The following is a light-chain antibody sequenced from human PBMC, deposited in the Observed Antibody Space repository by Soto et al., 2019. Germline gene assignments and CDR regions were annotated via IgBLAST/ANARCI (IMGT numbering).Light chain of an antibody. V-gene: IGKV3-20*01. J-gene: IGKJ1*01. CDR1: QSVSSSY. CDR3: RQYGSSSWT. Sequence: EIVLTQSPGTLSLSPGERATLSCRASQSVSSSYLAWYQQQPGQAPRLLIYGASSRATGIPDRFSGSGSGTDFTLTISRLEPEDFAVYYCRQYGSSSWTFGQGTKVEIK. CDR2: GAS.